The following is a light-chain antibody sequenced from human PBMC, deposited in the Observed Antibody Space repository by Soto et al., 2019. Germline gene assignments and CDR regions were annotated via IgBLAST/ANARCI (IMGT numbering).Light chain of an antibody. CDR2: AAS. CDR3: QHPDSFPLV. CDR1: QSISSH. J-gene: IGKJ4*01. Sequence: DIQLTQSPSFLSASVGDRVTITCRASQSISSHVAWYRHKSGKAPMLLIYAASTLKSGVPTRFSGSGSGTEFTLTISSLHPEDVATYYCQHPDSFPLVFGGGTTVEI. V-gene: IGKV1-9*01.